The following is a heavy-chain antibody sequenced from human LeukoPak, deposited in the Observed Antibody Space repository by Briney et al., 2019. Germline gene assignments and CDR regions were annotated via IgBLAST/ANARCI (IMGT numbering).Heavy chain of an antibody. J-gene: IGHJ6*03. D-gene: IGHD2-15*01. CDR3: ARDHQSLGYCSGGSCPGRYYYYYMDV. Sequence: GASVKVSCKASGGTFSSYAISWVRQAPGQGLEWKGRIIPIFGTANYAQKFQGRVTITTDESTSTAYMELSSLRSEDTAVYYCARDHQSLGYCSGGSCPGRYYYYYMDVWGKGTTVTVSS. CDR1: GGTFSSYA. CDR2: IIPIFGTA. V-gene: IGHV1-69*05.